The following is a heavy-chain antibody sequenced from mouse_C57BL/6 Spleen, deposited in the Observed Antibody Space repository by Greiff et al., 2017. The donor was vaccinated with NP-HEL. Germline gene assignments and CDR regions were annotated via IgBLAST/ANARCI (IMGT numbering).Heavy chain of an antibody. CDR1: GFTFTSYA. V-gene: IGHV5-4*01. Sequence: DVQLVESGGGLVKPGGSLKLSCAASGFTFTSYAMSWVRQTPEKRLEWVATISDGGSYTYYPDNVKGRFTISRDNAKNNLYLQMSHLKSEDTAMYYCARDRGSRGYFDVWGTGTTVTVSS. D-gene: IGHD1-1*01. J-gene: IGHJ1*03. CDR3: ARDRGSRGYFDV. CDR2: ISDGGSYT.